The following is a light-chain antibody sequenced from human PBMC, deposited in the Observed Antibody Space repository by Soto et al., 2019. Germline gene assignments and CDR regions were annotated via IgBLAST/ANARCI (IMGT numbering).Light chain of an antibody. CDR2: GAS. CDR3: QQYNNWPFS. J-gene: IGKJ5*01. CDR1: QSITNN. Sequence: VVFKQSPGTLSWSPGERVTLSCRDSQSITNNLAWYQHKPGQAPRVLIYGASTRATGVPARFSGTGSETDITLTISGLQSEDSAVYFCQQYNNWPFSFGQGTRLEIK. V-gene: IGKV3-15*01.